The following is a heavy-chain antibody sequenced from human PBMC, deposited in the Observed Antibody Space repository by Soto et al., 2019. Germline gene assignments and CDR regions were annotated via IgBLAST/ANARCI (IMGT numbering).Heavy chain of an antibody. CDR1: GYTFTNYY. V-gene: IGHV1-46*01. CDR2: INPSGGST. CDR3: ARQGLNRETGYQFGMDV. D-gene: IGHD5-12*01. Sequence: ASVKVSCKASGYTFTNYYIQWVRQAPGHGLEWMAIINPSGGSTDYAQKFQGRVTLTRDTSTSTVHMELSSLRSEDTAVYYCARQGLNRETGYQFGMDVWGQGITVTVSS. J-gene: IGHJ6*02.